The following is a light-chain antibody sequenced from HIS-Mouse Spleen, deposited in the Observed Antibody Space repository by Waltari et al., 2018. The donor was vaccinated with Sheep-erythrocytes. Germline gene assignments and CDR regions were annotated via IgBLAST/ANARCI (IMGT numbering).Light chain of an antibody. V-gene: IGLV2-23*01. J-gene: IGLJ2*01. CDR3: CSYAGSSTYVV. CDR2: EGS. CDR1: RSSVGTYNL. Sequence: QSALTQPASVSGSPGQSIPISCTVTRSSVGTYNLFPWYQQHPGKAPKLMIYEGSKRPSGVSNRFSGSKSGNTASLTISGLQAEDEADYYCCSYAGSSTYVVFGGGTKLTVL.